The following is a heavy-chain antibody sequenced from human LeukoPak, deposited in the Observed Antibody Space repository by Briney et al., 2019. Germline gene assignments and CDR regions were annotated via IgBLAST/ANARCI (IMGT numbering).Heavy chain of an antibody. CDR3: ARGWELPDDAFDI. CDR2: IIPIFGTA. V-gene: IGHV1-69*05. D-gene: IGHD1-26*01. CDR1: GGTFTSYA. Sequence: SVKVSCEASGGTFTSYAISWVRQAPGQGLEWMGGIIPIFGTANYAQKFQGRVTITRDTSASTAYMELSSLRSEDTAVYYCARGWELPDDAFDIWGQGTMVTVSS. J-gene: IGHJ3*02.